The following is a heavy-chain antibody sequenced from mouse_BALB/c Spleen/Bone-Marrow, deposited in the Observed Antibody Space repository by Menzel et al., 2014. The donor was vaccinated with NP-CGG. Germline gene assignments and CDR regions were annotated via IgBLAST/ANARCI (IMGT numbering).Heavy chain of an antibody. CDR1: GYSITRDYA. J-gene: IGHJ3*01. V-gene: IGHV3-2*02. Sequence: EVQLQESGPGLVKPSQSLSLTCIVTGYSITRDYAWNWIRQFPGNKLEWIGYISYSGSTTYNPSLESRISITRDTSKNQFFLQLNSVTTEDTATYYCARSSSYDYVVGFAYWGQGTLVTVSA. D-gene: IGHD2-4*01. CDR3: ARSSSYDYVVGFAY. CDR2: ISYSGST.